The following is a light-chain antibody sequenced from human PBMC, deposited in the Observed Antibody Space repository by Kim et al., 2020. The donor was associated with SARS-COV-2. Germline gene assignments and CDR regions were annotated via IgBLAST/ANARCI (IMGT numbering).Light chain of an antibody. J-gene: IGLJ3*02. CDR3: SSYASSSTWM. Sequence: QSALTQPASVSGSPGQSITISCSGTSSDVGGYNYVSWYQQHPGKAPKLMIYDVSNRPSGVSNRFSGSKSGNMASLTISGLQAEDGADYYCSSYASSSTWMFGGGTQLTVL. CDR2: DVS. V-gene: IGLV2-14*03. CDR1: SSDVGGYNY.